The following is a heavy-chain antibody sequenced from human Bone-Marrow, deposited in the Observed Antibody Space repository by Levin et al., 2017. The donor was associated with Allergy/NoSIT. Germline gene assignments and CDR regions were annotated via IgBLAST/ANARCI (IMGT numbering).Heavy chain of an antibody. V-gene: IGHV3-74*01. Sequence: GESLKISCAASGFTFSSYWMHWVRQAPGKGLVWVSRINSDGSSTSYADSVKGRFTISRDNAKNTLYLQMNSLRAEDTAVYYCAREGYCSSTSCYDYGMDVWGQGTTVTVSS. CDR3: AREGYCSSTSCYDYGMDV. CDR2: INSDGSST. D-gene: IGHD2-2*01. CDR1: GFTFSSYW. J-gene: IGHJ6*02.